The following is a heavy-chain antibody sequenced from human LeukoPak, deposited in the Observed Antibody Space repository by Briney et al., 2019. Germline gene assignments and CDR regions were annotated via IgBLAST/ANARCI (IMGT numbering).Heavy chain of an antibody. V-gene: IGHV1-69*04. J-gene: IGHJ2*01. Sequence: SVKVSCKASGGTFSSYAISWVRQAPGQGLEWMGRIIPILGIANYAQKFQGRVTITADKSTSTAYMELSSLRSEDTAVYYCASRRRVVPAAMTGSGFWYFDLWGRGTLVTVSS. CDR1: GGTFSSYA. CDR2: IIPILGIA. CDR3: ASRRRVVPAAMTGSGFWYFDL. D-gene: IGHD2-2*01.